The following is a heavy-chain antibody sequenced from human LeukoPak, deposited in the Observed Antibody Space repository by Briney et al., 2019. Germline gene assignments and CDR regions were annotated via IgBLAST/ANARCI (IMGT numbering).Heavy chain of an antibody. V-gene: IGHV4-31*03. CDR2: IYYSGST. D-gene: IGHD6-19*01. CDR3: ARDWGYSSGWWDY. CDR1: GGSISSGGYY. J-gene: IGHJ4*02. Sequence: SETLSLTCTVSGGSISSGGYYWSWIRQHPEKGLEWIGYIYYSGSTYYNPSPKSRVTISVDTSKSQFSLKLRSVTAADTAVYYCARDWGYSSGWWDYWGQGTLVTVSS.